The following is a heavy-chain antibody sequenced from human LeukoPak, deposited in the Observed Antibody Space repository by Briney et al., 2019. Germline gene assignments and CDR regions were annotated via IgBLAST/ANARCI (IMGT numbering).Heavy chain of an antibody. V-gene: IGHV4-4*07. D-gene: IGHD4-17*01. Sequence: SETLSLTCTVSGGSISSYYWSWIRQPAGKGLEWIGRISTSGSTDYNTSLKSRVTMSVDTSKNQFSLKLSSVPAADTAVYFCARDDHFGTVHFDCWGQGTLVTVSS. CDR3: ARDDHFGTVHFDC. CDR2: ISTSGST. CDR1: GGSISSYY. J-gene: IGHJ4*02.